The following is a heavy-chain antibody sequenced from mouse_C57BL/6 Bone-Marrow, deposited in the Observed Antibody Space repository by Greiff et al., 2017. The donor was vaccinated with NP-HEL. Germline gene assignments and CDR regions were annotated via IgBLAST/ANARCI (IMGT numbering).Heavy chain of an antibody. CDR2: IWTGGGT. Sequence: VMLVESGPGLVAPSQSLSITCTVSGFSLTSYAISWVRQPPGKGLEWLGVIWTGGGTNYNSALKSRLGISKDNSKSQVFLKMNSLQTDDTARYYCARGAYGSSIYAMDYWGQGTSVTVSS. V-gene: IGHV2-9-1*01. J-gene: IGHJ4*01. D-gene: IGHD1-1*01. CDR1: GFSLTSYA. CDR3: ARGAYGSSIYAMDY.